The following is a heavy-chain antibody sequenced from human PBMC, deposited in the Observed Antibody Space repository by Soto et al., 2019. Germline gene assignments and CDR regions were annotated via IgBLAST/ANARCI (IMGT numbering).Heavy chain of an antibody. CDR2: ISSSGSTI. D-gene: IGHD6-6*01. CDR3: ARGSIAARRNYYYGMDV. V-gene: IGHV3-11*01. CDR1: GFTFSDYY. Sequence: PGGSLRLSCAASGFTFSDYYMSWIRQAPGKGLEWVSYISSSGSTIYYADSVKGRFTISRDNAKNSLYLQMNSLRAEDTAVYYCARGSIAARRNYYYGMDVWGQGTTVTVSS. J-gene: IGHJ6*02.